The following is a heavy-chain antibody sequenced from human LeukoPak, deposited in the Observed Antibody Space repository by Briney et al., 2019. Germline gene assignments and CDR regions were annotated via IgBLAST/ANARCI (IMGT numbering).Heavy chain of an antibody. CDR1: GFAFESFT. V-gene: IGHV3-21*04. D-gene: IGHD5-12*01. CDR2: ISDTGRDI. Sequence: GGSPRFSCAGSGFAFESFTMTWVRQAPGKGLEWVSLISDTGRDINYADSVRGRFTISRDNTKNSLFLQMDSLRVEDTAIYYCAKGLFSAYDKYLDSWGQGTLVTVSS. CDR3: AKGLFSAYDKYLDS. J-gene: IGHJ4*02.